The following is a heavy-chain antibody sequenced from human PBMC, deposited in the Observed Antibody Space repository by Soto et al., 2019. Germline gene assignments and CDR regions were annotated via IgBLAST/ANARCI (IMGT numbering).Heavy chain of an antibody. J-gene: IGHJ6*02. CDR3: ARYIPGVRYYGMDV. CDR2: IGESGTPT. D-gene: IGHD2-2*01. CDR1: GFTFSSYA. Sequence: GGSLRLSCAASGFTFSSYAMKWVRQAPGRGLEWVSLIGESGTPTYYADSVKGRFTISRDNSGNTLFLEMYSLRAEDTVVYYCARYIPGVRYYGMDVWGQGTTVTVSS. V-gene: IGHV3-23*01.